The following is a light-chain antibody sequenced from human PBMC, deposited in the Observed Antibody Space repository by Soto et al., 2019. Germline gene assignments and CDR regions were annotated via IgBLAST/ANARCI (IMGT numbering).Light chain of an antibody. CDR2: DAS. CDR1: QSVSSN. V-gene: IGKV3-15*01. CDR3: QQYHHSPWT. J-gene: IGKJ1*01. Sequence: EIVITQSPATLSVSPGERATLSCRASQSVSSNLAWYQQRPGQAPSLLIYDASTRATGFPARFSGRGSGTEFTLTISSLQSEDFAVYYCQQYHHSPWTFGQGTKVDIK.